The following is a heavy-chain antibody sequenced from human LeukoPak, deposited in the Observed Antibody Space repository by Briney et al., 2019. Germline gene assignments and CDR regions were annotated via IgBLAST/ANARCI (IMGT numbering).Heavy chain of an antibody. V-gene: IGHV1-18*01. CDR2: ISAYNGNT. CDR1: GYTFTSYG. J-gene: IGHJ6*03. D-gene: IGHD6-13*01. Sequence: ASVKVSCKASGYTFTSYGISWARQAPGQGLEWMGWISAYNGNTNYAQKLQGRVTMTTDTSTSTAYMELRSLRSDDTAVYYCARGIAAAGPRYYYYYMDVWGKGTTVTVSS. CDR3: ARGIAAAGPRYYYYYMDV.